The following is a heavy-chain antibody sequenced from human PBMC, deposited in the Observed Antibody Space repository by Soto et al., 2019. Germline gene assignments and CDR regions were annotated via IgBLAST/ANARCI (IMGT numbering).Heavy chain of an antibody. CDR1: GVTFSTSY. V-gene: IGHV3-30*18. J-gene: IGHJ4*02. CDR2: ISADRNSE. Sequence: GGSLRLSCVVSGVTFSTSYMQWVRQAPGKGLEWVAIISADRNSENYAASRKSRFTVTRENSKNTLYLQMDSLRVEDTAIYYCAKDVDYGSNPWGHWGQGALVTVSS. D-gene: IGHD4-17*01. CDR3: AKDVDYGSNPWGH.